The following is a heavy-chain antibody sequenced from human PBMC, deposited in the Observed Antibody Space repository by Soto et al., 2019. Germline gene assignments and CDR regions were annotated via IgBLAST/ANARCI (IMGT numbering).Heavy chain of an antibody. D-gene: IGHD3-22*01. CDR2: ISAYNGNT. Sequence: ASVKVSCKASGYTFTSYGISWVRQAPGQGLEWMGWISAYNGNTNYAQKLQGRVTMTTDTSTSTAYMELRSLRSDDTAVYYCARPHYYDSSGYYSFPRFDPEGMRLDWYFDLWGRGTLVTVSS. J-gene: IGHJ2*01. V-gene: IGHV1-18*01. CDR1: GYTFTSYG. CDR3: ARPHYYDSSGYYSFPRFDPEGMRLDWYFDL.